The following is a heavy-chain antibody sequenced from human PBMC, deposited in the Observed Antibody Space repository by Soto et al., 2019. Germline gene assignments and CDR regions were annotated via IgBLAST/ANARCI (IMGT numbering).Heavy chain of an antibody. D-gene: IGHD5-18*01. CDR2: IDWDDDK. V-gene: IGHV2-70*20. CDR3: ARIRVDTAMYFNNYGMDV. J-gene: IGHJ6*01. CDR1: GFSLSDPGMC. Sequence: PTLVNPTQTLTLTCTLSGFSLSDPGMCVSWVRRPPGKALEWLALIDWDDDKYYTTSLKTRLTIAKDTSKNQVILTMTNVAPVDTATYYCARIRVDTAMYFNNYGMDVWGQGTTVTVSS.